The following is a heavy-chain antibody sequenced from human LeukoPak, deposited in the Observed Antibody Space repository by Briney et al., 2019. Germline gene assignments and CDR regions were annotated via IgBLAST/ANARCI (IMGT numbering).Heavy chain of an antibody. Sequence: SVKVSCTASGYTFTSYGISWVRQAPGQGLEWMGGIVPIFGTANYAQKFQGRVTITADESTSTAYMELSSLRSEDTAVYYCASPRLRSLGKLDFWGQGTLVTVSS. D-gene: IGHD5-12*01. V-gene: IGHV1-69*13. CDR1: GYTFTSYG. CDR3: ASPRLRSLGKLDF. J-gene: IGHJ4*02. CDR2: IVPIFGTA.